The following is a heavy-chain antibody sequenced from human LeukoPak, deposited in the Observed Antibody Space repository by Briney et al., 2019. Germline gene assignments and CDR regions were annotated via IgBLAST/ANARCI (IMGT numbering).Heavy chain of an antibody. CDR1: GGSISSGDYY. D-gene: IGHD6-13*01. J-gene: IGHJ4*02. Sequence: SETLSLTCTVSGGSISSGDYYWSWIRQPPGKGLEWIGYIYYSGSTYYNPSLKSRVTISVDTSKDQFSLKLSSVTAADTAVYYCAAFSSSWYMSFDYWGQGTLVTVSS. V-gene: IGHV4-30-4*08. CDR3: AAFSSSWYMSFDY. CDR2: IYYSGST.